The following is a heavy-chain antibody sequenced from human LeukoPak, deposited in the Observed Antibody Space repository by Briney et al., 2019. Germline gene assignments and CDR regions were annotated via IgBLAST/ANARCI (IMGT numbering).Heavy chain of an antibody. CDR1: GFTFSSYS. J-gene: IGHJ2*01. Sequence: SGGSLRLSCAASGFTFSSYSMNWVRQAPGKGLEWVSVIYSGGSTYYADSVKGRFTISRDNAKNSLYLQMDSLGAEDTAVYYCARDSWGVRGVIPWYFDLWGRGTLVTVSS. CDR2: IYSGGST. CDR3: ARDSWGVRGVIPWYFDL. D-gene: IGHD3-10*01. V-gene: IGHV3-66*01.